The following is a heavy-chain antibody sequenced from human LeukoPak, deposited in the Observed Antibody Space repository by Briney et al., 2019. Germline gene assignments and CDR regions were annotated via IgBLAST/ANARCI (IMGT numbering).Heavy chain of an antibody. D-gene: IGHD3-10*01. V-gene: IGHV3-23*01. J-gene: IGHJ4*02. CDR2: ISGSGGST. Sequence: GGSLRLSCAASGFTFSSYGMSWVRQAPGKGLEWVSAISGSGGSTYYADSVKGRFTISRDNSKNTLYLQMNSLRAEDTAVYYCAKPPKFGELLYSNFDYWGQGTLVTVSS. CDR3: AKPPKFGELLYSNFDY. CDR1: GFTFSSYG.